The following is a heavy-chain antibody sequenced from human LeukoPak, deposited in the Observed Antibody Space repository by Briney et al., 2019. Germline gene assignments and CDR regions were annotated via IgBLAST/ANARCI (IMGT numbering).Heavy chain of an antibody. V-gene: IGHV3-7*02. CDR1: EFTFSTSW. J-gene: IGHJ4*02. CDR2: LNPDGRVG. D-gene: IGHD1-26*01. CDR3: LAWASPTPY. Sequence: PGGSLRLPCTVSEFTFSTSWMNWVRQAPGKGLEWVANLNPDGRVGRYVDSVKGRFSVSRDNGQNTGYLQMNSLRVDDTGVYFCLAWASPTPYWGPGTSGAVSS.